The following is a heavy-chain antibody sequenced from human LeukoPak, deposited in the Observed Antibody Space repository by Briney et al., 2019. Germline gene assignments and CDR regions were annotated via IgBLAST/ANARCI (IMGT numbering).Heavy chain of an antibody. CDR2: IYYSGST. D-gene: IGHD4-17*01. V-gene: IGHV4-39*07. J-gene: IGHJ2*01. CDR1: GGSISSSSYY. CDR3: ARAWDYGVWYFDL. Sequence: SETLSLTCTVSGGSISSSSYYWGWIRQPPGKGLEWIGSIYYSGSTYYNPSLKSRVTISVDTSKNQFSLKLSSVTAADTAVYYCARAWDYGVWYFDLWGRGTLVTVSS.